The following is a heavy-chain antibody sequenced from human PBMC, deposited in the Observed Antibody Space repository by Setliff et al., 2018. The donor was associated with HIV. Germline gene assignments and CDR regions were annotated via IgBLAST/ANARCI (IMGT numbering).Heavy chain of an antibody. Sequence: SETLSLTCVVYGGSFSGYYLSWVRQPPGKGLEWIGEISHSGTTTYSPSLESRVTISVDTSKDQFSLKLSSVTAADTAVYYCARGLGQQLGRFWYFDLWGRGTLVTVSS. CDR1: GGSFSGYY. J-gene: IGHJ2*01. CDR3: ARGLGQQLGRFWYFDL. D-gene: IGHD6-13*01. V-gene: IGHV4-34*01. CDR2: ISHSGTT.